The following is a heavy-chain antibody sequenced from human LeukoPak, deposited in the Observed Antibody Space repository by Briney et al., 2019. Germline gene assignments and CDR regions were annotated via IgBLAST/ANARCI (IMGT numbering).Heavy chain of an antibody. CDR2: IYYSGST. D-gene: IGHD5-24*01. V-gene: IGHV4-59*08. Sequence: SETLSLTCTVSGGSTSIYYWSWIRQPPGRGLGWIGYIYYSGSTNYNPSLKSRVTISVDTSKNQFSLKLSSVTAADTAVYYCARLRWLQPFDYWGQGTLVTVSS. CDR3: ARLRWLQPFDY. CDR1: GGSTSIYY. J-gene: IGHJ4*02.